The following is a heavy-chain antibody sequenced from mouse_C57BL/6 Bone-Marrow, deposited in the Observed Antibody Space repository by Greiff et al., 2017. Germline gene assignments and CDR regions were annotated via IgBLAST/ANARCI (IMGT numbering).Heavy chain of an antibody. J-gene: IGHJ2*01. D-gene: IGHD1-1*01. CDR1: GYSITSGYY. CDR2: ISYDGSN. V-gene: IGHV3-6*01. CDR3: ARDDYGSSYY. Sequence: ESGPGLVKPSQSLSLTCSVTGYSITSGYYWNWIRQFPGNKLEWMGYISYDGSNNYNPSLKNRISITRDTSKNQFFLKLNSVTTEDTATYYCARDDYGSSYYWGQGTTLTVSS.